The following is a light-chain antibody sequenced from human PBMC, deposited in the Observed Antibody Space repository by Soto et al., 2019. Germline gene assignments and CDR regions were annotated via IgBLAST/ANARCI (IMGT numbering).Light chain of an antibody. Sequence: QSALTQPASVSGSPGHSITISCTGTSSDVGSYNLVSWYQQHPGKAPKLMIYEVSKRPSGVSNRFSGSKSGNTASLTISGLQAEDEADYYCCSYAGSSTYVFGTGTKVTAL. CDR1: SSDVGSYNL. CDR2: EVS. J-gene: IGLJ1*01. V-gene: IGLV2-23*02. CDR3: CSYAGSSTYV.